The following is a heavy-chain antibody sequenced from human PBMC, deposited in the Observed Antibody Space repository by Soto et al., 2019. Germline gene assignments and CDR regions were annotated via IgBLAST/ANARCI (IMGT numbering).Heavy chain of an antibody. D-gene: IGHD3-10*01. CDR3: ARGITMVRGVGLFCFDY. V-gene: IGHV4-31*03. J-gene: IGHJ4*02. CDR2: IYYRGST. Sequence: QVQLQESGPGLVKPSQTLSLTCTVSGGSISSGGYYWNWIRQHPGKGLEWIGYIYYRGSTYYNPPLKSRVPISVDTSKKQFSLKLSSVTAADTAVYYCARGITMVRGVGLFCFDYWGQGTLVTVSS. CDR1: GGSISSGGYY.